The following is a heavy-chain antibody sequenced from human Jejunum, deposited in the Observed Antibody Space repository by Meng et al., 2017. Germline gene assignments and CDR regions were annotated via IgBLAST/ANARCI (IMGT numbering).Heavy chain of an antibody. CDR3: TRGTDRAKSGDY. D-gene: IGHD1-14*01. CDR1: GGSSIGFY. CDR2: IHPSGST. J-gene: IGHJ4*02. V-gene: IGHV4-34*01. Sequence: VQLQQGGAGLLKPSETLSLTCAVYGGSSIGFYLSWIRQPPGKGLEWIGEIHPSGSTDYNPSLKSRLTISLDTSKNQFSLSLNSATAADTGIYYCTRGTDRAKSGDYWGQGTLVTVSS.